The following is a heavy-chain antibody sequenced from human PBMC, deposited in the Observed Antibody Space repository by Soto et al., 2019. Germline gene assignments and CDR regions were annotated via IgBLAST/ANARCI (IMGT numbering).Heavy chain of an antibody. J-gene: IGHJ4*02. D-gene: IGHD3-9*01. V-gene: IGHV1-18*04. Sequence: QVQLVQSGGEVKKPGASVKVSCKAAGYTFSSYGISWVRQAPGQVLEWMGWISGYNEDTNYGQKFQGRVTMTPDTSTSTAYMELTSLRSDDTAVYYCAREKRELRYFDCVFGDYWGQGTLVTVYS. CDR1: GYTFSSYG. CDR3: AREKRELRYFDCVFGDY. CDR2: ISGYNEDT.